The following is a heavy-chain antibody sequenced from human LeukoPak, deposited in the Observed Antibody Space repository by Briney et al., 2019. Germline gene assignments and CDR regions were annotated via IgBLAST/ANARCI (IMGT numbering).Heavy chain of an antibody. CDR1: GFTFSNYW. CDR3: ATGGGWYFDY. J-gene: IGHJ4*02. V-gene: IGHV3-7*01. CDR2: IGQDGSEN. Sequence: PGGSLRLSCAASGFTFSNYWMNWVRQAPGKGLEWVASIGQDGSENYYVDSVKGRFTTSRDNAKNSLYLQMNSLRVEDTAVYYCATGGGWYFDYWGQGALITASS. D-gene: IGHD6-19*01.